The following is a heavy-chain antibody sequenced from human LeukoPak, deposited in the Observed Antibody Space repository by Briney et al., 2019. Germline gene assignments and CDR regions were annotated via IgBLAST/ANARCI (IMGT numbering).Heavy chain of an antibody. CDR1: GFTFTSYW. J-gene: IGHJ5*02. D-gene: IGHD1-1*01. Sequence: GGSLRLSCAASGFTFTSYWTHWVRQAPGKGLVWVSRINSDGSRTSYADSVKGRFTISRDNAKNTLYLQMNSLRVEDTAVYYCASRSFVWYKENNWFDPWGQGALVTVSS. V-gene: IGHV3-74*01. CDR2: INSDGSRT. CDR3: ASRSFVWYKENNWFDP.